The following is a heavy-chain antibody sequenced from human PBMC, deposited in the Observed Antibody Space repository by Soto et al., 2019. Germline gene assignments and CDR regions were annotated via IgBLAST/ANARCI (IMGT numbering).Heavy chain of an antibody. J-gene: IGHJ4*02. CDR3: ARMPAYYYDSSGPVFDY. V-gene: IGHV2-70*11. CDR2: IDWDDDK. CDR1: GFSITTRAMC. D-gene: IGHD3-22*01. Sequence: SGPTLVNPTQTLALTCTFSGFSITTRAMCVSWIRQPPGKALEWLARIDWDDDKYYSTSLKTRLTISKDTSKNQVVLTMTNMDPVDTATYYCARMPAYYYDSSGPVFDYWGQGTLVTVSS.